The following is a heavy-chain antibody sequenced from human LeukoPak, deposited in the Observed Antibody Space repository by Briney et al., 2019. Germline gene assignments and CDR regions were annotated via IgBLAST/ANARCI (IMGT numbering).Heavy chain of an antibody. CDR3: ARATRGYSYGWTDY. V-gene: IGHV1-8*03. CDR1: GYTFTVYF. J-gene: IGHJ4*02. Sequence: ASVKVSCKASGYTFTVYFMHWVRQAPGQGLEWMGWMNPNSGNTGYAQKFQGRVTITRNTSISTAYMELSSLRSEDTAVYYCARATRGYSYGWTDYWGQGTLVTVSS. D-gene: IGHD5-18*01. CDR2: MNPNSGNT.